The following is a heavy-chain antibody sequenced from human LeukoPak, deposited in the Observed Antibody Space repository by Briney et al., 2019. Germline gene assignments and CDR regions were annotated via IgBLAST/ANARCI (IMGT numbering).Heavy chain of an antibody. Sequence: ASVKVSCKASGYTFTGYYMHWVRQAPGQGLEWMGWINPNSGGTNYAQKFQGRVTMTRDTSISTAYMELSRLRSDDTAVYYCARDIVVVVAAFDPWGQGTLVTISS. D-gene: IGHD2-15*01. CDR3: ARDIVVVVAAFDP. CDR2: INPNSGGT. CDR1: GYTFTGYY. J-gene: IGHJ5*02. V-gene: IGHV1-2*02.